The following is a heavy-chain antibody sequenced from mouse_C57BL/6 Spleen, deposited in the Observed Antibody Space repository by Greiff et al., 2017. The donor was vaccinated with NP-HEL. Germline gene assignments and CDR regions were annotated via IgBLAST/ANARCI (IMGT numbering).Heavy chain of an antibody. CDR1: GFNIKDYY. CDR3: TTGGTTVVAQYYFDY. D-gene: IGHD1-1*01. J-gene: IGHJ2*01. Sequence: VQLQQSGAELVRPGASVKLSCTASGFNIKDYYMHWVKQRPEQGLEWIGRIDPEDGDTEYAPKFQGKATMTADTSSNTAYLQLSSLTSEDTAVYYCTTGGTTVVAQYYFDYWGQGTTLTVSS. CDR2: IDPEDGDT. V-gene: IGHV14-1*01.